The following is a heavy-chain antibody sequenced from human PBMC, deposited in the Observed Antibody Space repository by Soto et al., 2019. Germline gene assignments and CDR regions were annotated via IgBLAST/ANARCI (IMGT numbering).Heavy chain of an antibody. CDR1: GGSFSGHQ. CDR2: INDSGNI. V-gene: IGHV4-34*01. CDR3: ARGLILWFGELSRRGGYYYYMDV. Sequence: QVQLQQWGAGLLKPSETLSLTCAVYGGSFSGHQWSWIRQTPGKGLEWIGEINDSGNINYNPSLKSRVTISLDTPKKQISLKMSSVTAADSAVYYCARGLILWFGELSRRGGYYYYMDVWGKGTTVTVSS. J-gene: IGHJ6*03. D-gene: IGHD3-10*01.